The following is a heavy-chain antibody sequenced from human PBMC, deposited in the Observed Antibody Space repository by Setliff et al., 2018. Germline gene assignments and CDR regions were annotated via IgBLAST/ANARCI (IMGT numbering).Heavy chain of an antibody. CDR1: GGTFSSSG. Sequence: SVKVSCKVSGGTFSSSGITWVRQAPGQGLQWLGRFIPILGATNYAQNFQGRVTITADESTSTGYMELRSLRSDDTAVYYCARELRSPYWHLDSWGQGTQVTVSS. J-gene: IGHJ5*01. D-gene: IGHD3-16*01. CDR2: FIPILGAT. V-gene: IGHV1-69*13. CDR3: ARELRSPYWHLDS.